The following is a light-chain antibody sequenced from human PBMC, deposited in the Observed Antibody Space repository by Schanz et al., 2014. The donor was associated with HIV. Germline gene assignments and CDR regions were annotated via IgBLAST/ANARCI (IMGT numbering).Light chain of an antibody. CDR1: SSDVGSYNL. CDR2: EVS. J-gene: IGLJ3*02. V-gene: IGLV2-14*02. Sequence: QSALTQPASVSGSPGQSITISCTGTSSDVGSYNLVSWYQQHSGKAPKLMIYEVSKRPSGVSNRFSGSKSGNTASLTISGLQAEDEADYYCSSYTTSGSLVFGGGTKLTVL. CDR3: SSYTTSGSLV.